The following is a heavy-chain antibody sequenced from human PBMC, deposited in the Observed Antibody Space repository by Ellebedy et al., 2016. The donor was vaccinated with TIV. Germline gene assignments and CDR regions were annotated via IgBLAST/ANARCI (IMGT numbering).Heavy chain of an antibody. CDR1: GYTFTGYY. CDR3: ARRYGGSYYAFDY. D-gene: IGHD1-26*01. V-gene: IGHV1-2*02. Sequence: ASVKVSXKASGYTFTGYYMHWVRQAPGQGLEWMGWINPNSGGTNYAQKFQGRVTMTRDTSISTAYMELSRLRSDDTAVYYCARRYGGSYYAFDYWGQGTLVTVSS. J-gene: IGHJ4*02. CDR2: INPNSGGT.